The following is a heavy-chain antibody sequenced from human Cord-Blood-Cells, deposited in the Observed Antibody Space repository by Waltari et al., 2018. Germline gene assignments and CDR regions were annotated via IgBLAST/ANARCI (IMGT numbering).Heavy chain of an antibody. D-gene: IGHD2-15*01. Sequence: QVQLQESGPGLVKPSETLSLTCTVSGYSISSGYYWGWIRQPPGKGLVWIGSIYHSGSTYYNPSLKSRVTISVDTSKNQFSLKLSSVTAADTAVYYCARAGIWDDNWFDPWGQGTLVTVSS. J-gene: IGHJ5*02. CDR1: GYSISSGYY. CDR3: ARAGIWDDNWFDP. CDR2: IYHSGST. V-gene: IGHV4-38-2*02.